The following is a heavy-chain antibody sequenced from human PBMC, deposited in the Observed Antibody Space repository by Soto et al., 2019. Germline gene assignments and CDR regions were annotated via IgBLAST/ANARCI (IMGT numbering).Heavy chain of an antibody. D-gene: IGHD6-13*01. J-gene: IGHJ4*02. Sequence: GWSPRLSFSASGFTFSSYAMSWVRQAPGKGLEWVSAISGSGGSTYYADSVKGRFTISRDNSENTLYLQMNSLRAEDTAVYYCAKQSSSSWYVPDYYFYDWGQATPFTLS. CDR1: GFTFSSYA. CDR2: ISGSGGST. V-gene: IGHV3-23*01. CDR3: AKQSSSSWYVPDYYFYD.